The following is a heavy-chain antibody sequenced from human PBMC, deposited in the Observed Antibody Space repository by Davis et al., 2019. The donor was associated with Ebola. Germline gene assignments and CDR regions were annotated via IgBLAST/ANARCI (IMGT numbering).Heavy chain of an antibody. CDR1: SGSISSSNW. CDR3: VRVLGGCSSTSCFFDP. J-gene: IGHJ5*02. V-gene: IGHV4-4*02. CDR2: IYHSGST. Sequence: MPSETLSLTCAVSSGSISSSNWWTWVRQPHGKGPEWIGGIYHSGSTYYNPSLKSRVTISEEKSKNQFSLKLTSVTAADTAMYYCVRVLGGCSSTSCFFDPWGQGTLVTVSS. D-gene: IGHD2-2*01.